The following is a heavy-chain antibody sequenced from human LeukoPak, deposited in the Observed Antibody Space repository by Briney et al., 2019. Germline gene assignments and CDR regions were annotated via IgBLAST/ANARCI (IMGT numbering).Heavy chain of an antibody. D-gene: IGHD6-19*01. CDR1: GYSINSAYY. J-gene: IGHJ4*02. V-gene: IGHV4-38-2*01. CDR3: VRRDNTGWNYFDY. Sequence: SETLSLTCSVSGYSINSAYYWGWIRQPPGKGLEWIGNLFPGLSTEHNPSLKSRVTISVDTSKNHLSLKLTSVLAADTAIYYCVRRDNTGWNYFDYWGQGILVTVSS. CDR2: LFPGLST.